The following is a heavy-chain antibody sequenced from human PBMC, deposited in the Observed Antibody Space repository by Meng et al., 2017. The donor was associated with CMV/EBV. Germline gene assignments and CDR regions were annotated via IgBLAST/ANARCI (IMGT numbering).Heavy chain of an antibody. V-gene: IGHV1-2*02. J-gene: IGHJ4*02. CDR1: GYY. CDR3: ARVALRHDFWSGYYSSYYFDY. D-gene: IGHD3-3*01. CDR2: INPNSGGT. Sequence: GYYMHWVRQAPGQGLEWMVWINPNSGGTNYAQKFQGRVTMTRDTSISTAYMELSRLRSDDTAVYYCARVALRHDFWSGYYSSYYFDYWGQGTLVTVSS.